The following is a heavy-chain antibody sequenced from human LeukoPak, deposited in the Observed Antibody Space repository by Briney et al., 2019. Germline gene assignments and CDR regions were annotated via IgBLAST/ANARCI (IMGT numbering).Heavy chain of an antibody. CDR3: ARDHGSSSWYPFDY. CDR1: GGSISSGGYY. D-gene: IGHD6-6*01. V-gene: IGHV4-31*03. Sequence: SETLSLTCTVSGGSISSGGYYWSWIRQHPGKGLEWIGYIYYSGSTYYNPSLKSRVTISVDTSKNQFSLKLSSVTAADTAVYCCARDHGSSSWYPFDYWGQGTLVTVSS. CDR2: IYYSGST. J-gene: IGHJ4*02.